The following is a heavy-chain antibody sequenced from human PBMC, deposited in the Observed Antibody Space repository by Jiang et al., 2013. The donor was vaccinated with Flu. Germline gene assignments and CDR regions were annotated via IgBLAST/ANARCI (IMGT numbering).Heavy chain of an antibody. CDR3: ARDSWTVVVPATIDYNYYGMDV. J-gene: IGHJ6*02. Sequence: AEVKKPGASVKVSCKASGYTFTSYGISWVRQAPGQGLEWMGWISAYNGNTNYAQKFQGRVTMTTDTSSSTAYMELRSLKSDDTAVYYCARDSWTVVVPATIDYNYYGMDVWGQGPRSPSP. V-gene: IGHV1-18*04. CDR1: GYTFTSYG. D-gene: IGHD2-2*01. CDR2: ISAYNGNT.